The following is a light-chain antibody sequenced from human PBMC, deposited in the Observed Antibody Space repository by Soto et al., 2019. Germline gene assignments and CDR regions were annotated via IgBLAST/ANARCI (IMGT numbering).Light chain of an antibody. CDR2: GAS. CDR1: QSVRSN. V-gene: IGKV3-15*01. CDR3: QQYNTWPPIT. J-gene: IGKJ5*01. Sequence: EIEITQSPATLAVSPGERVTLSFRASQSVRSNLAWYQQKPGQAPRLLIYGASTRATGLPARFSGSGSGTDFTLTISSLQSEDFAVYYCQQYNTWPPITFGQGTRLEIK.